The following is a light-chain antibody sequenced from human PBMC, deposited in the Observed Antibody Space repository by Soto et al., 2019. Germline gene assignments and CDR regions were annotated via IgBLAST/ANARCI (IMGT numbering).Light chain of an antibody. CDR2: GVS. V-gene: IGKV3-20*01. J-gene: IGKJ4*01. CDR1: QAVSNNY. CDR3: QQYDGSIS. Sequence: EIVLTQSPGTLSLSPGERGSLSCRASQAVSNNYLVGYQQKPGQAPRLLIYGVSIRATGIPDRFSGSGSGTDFTLPISGLEPEDSGVYFCQQYDGSISFGGGSRVEIK.